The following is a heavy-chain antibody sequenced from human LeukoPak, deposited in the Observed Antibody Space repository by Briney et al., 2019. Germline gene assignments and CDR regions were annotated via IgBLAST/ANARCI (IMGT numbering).Heavy chain of an antibody. CDR2: ISRTGGTI. V-gene: IGHV3-11*01. Sequence: PGGSLRLSCAASGFIFSDYYMSWIRQAPGKGLEWVSYISRTGGTIYYADSVKGRFTISRDNAKKSLYLQMNSLRAEDTAVYYCARDNYGDVVDYWGQGTLVTVSS. CDR3: ARDNYGDVVDY. J-gene: IGHJ4*02. CDR1: GFIFSDYY. D-gene: IGHD4/OR15-4a*01.